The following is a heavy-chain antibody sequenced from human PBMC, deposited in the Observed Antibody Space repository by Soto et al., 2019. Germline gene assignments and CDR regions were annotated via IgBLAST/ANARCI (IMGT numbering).Heavy chain of an antibody. CDR2: IYYSGIT. CDR3: ARQRRIAAATASVFHY. Sequence: AETLSLTCTVSGGSISSYYWSWIRQPPGKGLEWIGYIYYSGITNYNPSLKSRVTISVDTSKNQFSLKLSSVTAADTAVYYCARQRRIAAATASVFHYWGQGTLVTVSS. D-gene: IGHD6-13*01. CDR1: GGSISSYY. J-gene: IGHJ4*02. V-gene: IGHV4-59*01.